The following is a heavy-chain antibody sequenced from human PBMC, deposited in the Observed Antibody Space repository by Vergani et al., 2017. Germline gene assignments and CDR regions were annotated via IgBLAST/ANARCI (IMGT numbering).Heavy chain of an antibody. D-gene: IGHD2-21*02. CDR1: GGSISSYY. CDR3: ARNPYCGGDCYSDAFDV. Sequence: QVQLQESGPGLVKPSETLSLTCTVSGGSISSYYWSWIRQPPGKGLEWSGYIYYSGSTNYNPSLKSRVTISVATSKNQFSLKLSSVTAADTAVYYCARNPYCGGDCYSDAFDVWGQGTMVTVSS. V-gene: IGHV4-59*01. CDR2: IYYSGST. J-gene: IGHJ3*01.